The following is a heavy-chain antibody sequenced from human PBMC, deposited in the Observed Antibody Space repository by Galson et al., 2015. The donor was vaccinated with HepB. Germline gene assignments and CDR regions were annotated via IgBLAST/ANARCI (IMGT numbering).Heavy chain of an antibody. CDR3: ARVTTIFGMDV. V-gene: IGHV4-59*01. CDR2: IYYSGST. J-gene: IGHJ6*02. D-gene: IGHD3-3*01. Sequence: QVQLQESGPGLVKPSETLSLTCTVSGGSISSYYWSWIRQPPGKGLEWIGYIYYSGSTNYNPSLKSRVTISVDTSKNQFSLKLSSVTAADTAVYYCARVTTIFGMDVWGQGTTVTVSS. CDR1: GGSISSYY.